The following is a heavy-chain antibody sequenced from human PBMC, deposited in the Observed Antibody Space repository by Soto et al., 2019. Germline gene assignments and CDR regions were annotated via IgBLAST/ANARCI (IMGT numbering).Heavy chain of an antibody. Sequence: QVQLQQWGAGLLKPSETLSLTCAVYGGSFSGYYWSWIRQPPGKGLEWIGEINHSGSNNYNPSLKSRVTISVDQTKNQFSPRLSSVTAADTAVYYCARGGDGSGSYYNTRWFDPWGQGTLVTVSS. D-gene: IGHD3-10*01. CDR1: GGSFSGYY. CDR2: INHSGSN. V-gene: IGHV4-34*01. J-gene: IGHJ5*02. CDR3: ARGGDGSGSYYNTRWFDP.